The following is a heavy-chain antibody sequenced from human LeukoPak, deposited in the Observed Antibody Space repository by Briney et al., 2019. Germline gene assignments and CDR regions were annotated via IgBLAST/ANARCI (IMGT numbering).Heavy chain of an antibody. CDR1: GGSISSYY. V-gene: IGHV4-59*08. Sequence: SETLSLTCTVSGGSISSYYWAWIWQPPGKGLEWIGYIFYSGGSNYNPSLKSRVTISVDTSKNHFSLKLSSVTAADTAVYYCARLVSTFDIWGQGTMVTVSS. CDR2: IFYSGGS. D-gene: IGHD3-16*02. CDR3: ARLVSTFDI. J-gene: IGHJ3*02.